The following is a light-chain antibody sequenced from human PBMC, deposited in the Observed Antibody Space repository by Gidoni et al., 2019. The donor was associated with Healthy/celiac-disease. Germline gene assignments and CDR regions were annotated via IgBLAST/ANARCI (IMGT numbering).Light chain of an antibody. Sequence: DTHTTQPPSSLSASVGDRVTITCRASQSISSYLTWYQQKPGKAPRLLIYAASSLQSGVPSRFSGSGSGTDFTLTISSLQPEDFATYYCQQCYSTSLYTFGQGTKLEIK. CDR2: AAS. CDR3: QQCYSTSLYT. V-gene: IGKV1-39*01. CDR1: QSISSY. J-gene: IGKJ2*01.